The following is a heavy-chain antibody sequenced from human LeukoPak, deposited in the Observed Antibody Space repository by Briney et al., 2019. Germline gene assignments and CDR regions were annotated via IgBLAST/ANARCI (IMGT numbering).Heavy chain of an antibody. V-gene: IGHV4-4*02. CDR2: IYHSGST. D-gene: IGHD3-22*01. CDR1: GGSISSSNW. Sequence: SGTLSLTCAVSGGSISSSNWWSWVRQPPGKGLEWIGEIYHSGSTNYNPSLKSRVTISVDKSKNQFSLKLSSVTAADTAVYYCARRVVVTYYYYYYMDVWGKGTTVTVSS. CDR3: ARRVVVTYYYYYYMDV. J-gene: IGHJ6*03.